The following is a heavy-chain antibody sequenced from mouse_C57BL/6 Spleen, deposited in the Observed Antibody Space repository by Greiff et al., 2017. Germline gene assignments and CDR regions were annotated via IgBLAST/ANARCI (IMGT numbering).Heavy chain of an antibody. CDR2: IRSKSNNYAT. J-gene: IGHJ4*01. Sequence: EVKLVESGGGLVQPKGSLKLSCAASGFSFNTYAMNWVRQAPGKGLEWVARIRSKSNNYATYYADSVKDSFTISRDDSESMLYLQMNNLKTEDTAMYYCVRTPKITFYAMDYWGQGTSVTVSS. CDR1: GFSFNTYA. CDR3: VRTPKITFYAMDY. D-gene: IGHD1-3*01. V-gene: IGHV10-1*01.